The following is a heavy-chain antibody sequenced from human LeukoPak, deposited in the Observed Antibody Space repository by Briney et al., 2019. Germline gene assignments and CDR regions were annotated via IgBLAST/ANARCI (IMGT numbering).Heavy chain of an antibody. D-gene: IGHD6-13*01. Sequence: ASVKVSCKASGYTFTSYYMHWVRQAPGQGLEWMGIINPSGGSTSYAQKFQGRVTMTRDMSTSTVYMELSSLRSEDTAVYYCARGIAAAGTSALGDYWGQGTLVTVSS. CDR2: INPSGGST. J-gene: IGHJ4*02. CDR3: ARGIAAAGTSALGDY. CDR1: GYTFTSYY. V-gene: IGHV1-46*01.